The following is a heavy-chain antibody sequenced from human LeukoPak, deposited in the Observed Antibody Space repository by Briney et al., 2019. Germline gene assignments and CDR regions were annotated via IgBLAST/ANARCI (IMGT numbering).Heavy chain of an antibody. V-gene: IGHV3-23*01. Sequence: GGSLRLSCAASGFTFSSSAMSWVRQAPGKGLGWVSAISGSGGNTYYADSVKGRFTISRDSSKNTLYLRMNSLRAEDTAVYYCAKVDQWPSDYWGQGTLVTVSS. J-gene: IGHJ4*02. CDR1: GFTFSSSA. CDR2: ISGSGGNT. D-gene: IGHD6-19*01. CDR3: AKVDQWPSDY.